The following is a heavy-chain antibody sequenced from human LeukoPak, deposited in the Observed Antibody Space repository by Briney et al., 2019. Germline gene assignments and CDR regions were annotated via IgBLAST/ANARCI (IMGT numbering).Heavy chain of an antibody. J-gene: IGHJ6*03. CDR1: GFTFSSYE. V-gene: IGHV3-48*03. CDR3: ARSYGDYVRYYYYYMDV. CDR2: ISSSGSTI. D-gene: IGHD4-17*01. Sequence: GGSLRLSCAASGFTFSSYEMNWVRQAPGKGLEWVSYISSSGSTIYYADSVKGRFTVSRDNAKNSLYLQMNSLRAEDTAVYYCARSYGDYVRYYYYYMDVWGKGTTVTVSS.